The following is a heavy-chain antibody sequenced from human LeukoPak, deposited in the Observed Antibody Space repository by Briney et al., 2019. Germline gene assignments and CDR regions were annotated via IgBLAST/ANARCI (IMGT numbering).Heavy chain of an antibody. D-gene: IGHD2/OR15-2a*01. J-gene: IGHJ6*03. CDR2: INWNGGST. Sequence: GGSLRLSCAASGFTFDDYGVSWVRQAPGKGLEWVSGINWNGGSTGYADSVKGRFTISRDNAKNSLYLQMNSLRAEDTALYYCARDSSNRDYYYYYYMDVWGKGTTVTVSS. CDR3: ARDSSNRDYYYYYYMDV. CDR1: GFTFDDYG. V-gene: IGHV3-20*04.